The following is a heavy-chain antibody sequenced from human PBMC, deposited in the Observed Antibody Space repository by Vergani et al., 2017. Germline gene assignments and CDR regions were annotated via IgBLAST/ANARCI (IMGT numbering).Heavy chain of an antibody. J-gene: IGHJ4*02. D-gene: IGHD3-10*01. V-gene: IGHV5-51*01. CDR1: GYSFTSYW. CDR3: VRRGVGYYGSGREWDY. Sequence: EVQLVQSGAEVKKPGESLKISCKGSGYSFTSYWIGWVRQMPGKGLEWMGIIYPGDSDTRYSPSFQRQVTIAADKSISTAYLQWSSLKASDTAMYYCVRRGVGYYGSGREWDYWGQGTLVTVYS. CDR2: IYPGDSDT.